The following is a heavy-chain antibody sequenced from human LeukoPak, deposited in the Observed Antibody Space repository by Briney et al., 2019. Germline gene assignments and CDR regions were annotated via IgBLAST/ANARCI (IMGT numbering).Heavy chain of an antibody. J-gene: IGHJ4*02. Sequence: ISGSGANTYYADSVKGRFTISRDNSKNTLYLQMNSLRAEDTAVYSCAKVGRGFGRKEDFDYWGQGTLVTVSS. CDR2: ISGSGANT. D-gene: IGHD2-15*01. V-gene: IGHV3-23*01. CDR3: AKVGRGFGRKEDFDY.